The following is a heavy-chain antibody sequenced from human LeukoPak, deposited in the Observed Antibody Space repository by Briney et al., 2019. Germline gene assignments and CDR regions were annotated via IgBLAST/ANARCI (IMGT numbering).Heavy chain of an antibody. V-gene: IGHV3-48*01. CDR2: ISSSSSTI. Sequence: GGSLRLSCAASGFTFSSYSMNWVRQAPGKGLEWVSYISSSSSTIYYADSVKGRFTISRDNAKNSLYLQMNSLRAEDTAVYYCAKRLSALRYFDWSDWGQGTLVTVSS. CDR1: GFTFSSYS. D-gene: IGHD3-9*01. J-gene: IGHJ4*02. CDR3: AKRLSALRYFDWSD.